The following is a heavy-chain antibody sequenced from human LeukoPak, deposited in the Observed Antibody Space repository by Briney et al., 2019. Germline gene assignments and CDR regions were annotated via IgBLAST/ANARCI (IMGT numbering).Heavy chain of an antibody. V-gene: IGHV2-70*11. D-gene: IGHD2-2*01. Sequence: SGPTLVNPTQTLTLTCTFSGFSLSTSGMCVSWIRQPPGKALEWLARIDWDDDKYYSTSLKTRLTISKDTSKNQVVLTMTNMDPVDTATYYCARIPGYCSSTSCPEDYWGQGTLVTVSS. CDR2: IDWDDDK. CDR1: GFSLSTSGMC. J-gene: IGHJ4*02. CDR3: ARIPGYCSSTSCPEDY.